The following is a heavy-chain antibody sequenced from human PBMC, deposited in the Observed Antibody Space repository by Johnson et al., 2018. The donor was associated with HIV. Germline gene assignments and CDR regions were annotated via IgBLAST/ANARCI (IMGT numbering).Heavy chain of an antibody. D-gene: IGHD4/OR15-4a*01. Sequence: VQLVESGGGLVQPGGSLRLSCAASGFTFSNYWMHWVRQVPGKGLEWVSRIYSDGTSTTYADSVKGRFTISRDNAKNTLYLQMNSLRAEDTAVYYCARRGDFGAYYPFDFWGQGTMVTVSS. V-gene: IGHV3-74*02. CDR3: ARRGDFGAYYPFDF. CDR1: GFTFSNYW. CDR2: IYSDGTST. J-gene: IGHJ3*01.